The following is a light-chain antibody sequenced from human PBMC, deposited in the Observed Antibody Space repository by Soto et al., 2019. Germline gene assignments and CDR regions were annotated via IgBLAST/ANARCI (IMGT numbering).Light chain of an antibody. CDR3: QQYNTYSPERT. V-gene: IGKV1-5*01. CDR1: QCIGRW. J-gene: IGKJ1*01. Sequence: GDRVTITCRASQCIGRWLAWYQQKPGKAPKLLIYDASSLESGVPSRFSGSGSGTEFTLTISSLQPDDFATYYCQQYNTYSPERTFGQGTKVEVK. CDR2: DAS.